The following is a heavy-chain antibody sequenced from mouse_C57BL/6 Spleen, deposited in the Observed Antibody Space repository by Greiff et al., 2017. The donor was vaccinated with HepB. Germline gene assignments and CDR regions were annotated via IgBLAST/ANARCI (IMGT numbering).Heavy chain of an antibody. CDR1: GYTFTGYW. CDR2: IHPNSGST. D-gene: IGHD5-1-1*01. V-gene: IGHV1-64*01. Sequence: QVQLQQPGAELVKPGASVKLSCKASGYTFTGYWMHWVKQRPGQGLEWIGMIHPNSGSTNYNEKFKSKATLTVDKSSSTAYMQLSSLTSEDSAVYYCARAIPSLYAMDYWGQGTSVTVSS. J-gene: IGHJ4*01. CDR3: ARAIPSLYAMDY.